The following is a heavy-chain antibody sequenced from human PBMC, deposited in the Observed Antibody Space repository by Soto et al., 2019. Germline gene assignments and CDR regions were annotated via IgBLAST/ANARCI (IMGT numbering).Heavy chain of an antibody. Sequence: QVQLVQSGAEVKKPGSSVKVSCKASGGTFSSYAISWVRQAPGQGLEWMGGIIPIFGTANYAQKFQGRVTITADESTSPACMELSSLRAEDTAVYYCARAKYDSSGYYSYGMDVWGQGTTVTVSS. CDR2: IIPIFGTA. D-gene: IGHD3-22*01. J-gene: IGHJ6*02. CDR1: GGTFSSYA. V-gene: IGHV1-69*01. CDR3: ARAKYDSSGYYSYGMDV.